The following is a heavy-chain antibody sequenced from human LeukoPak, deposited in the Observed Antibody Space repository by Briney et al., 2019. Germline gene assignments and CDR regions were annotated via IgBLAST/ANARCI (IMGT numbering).Heavy chain of an antibody. CDR2: INWNGGST. J-gene: IGHJ6*03. CDR1: GFTFDDYG. D-gene: IGHD3-3*01. CDR3: ARATGYYDFWSGYYADYYYYYMVV. Sequence: GGSQRLSCAASGFTFDDYGMSWVRQAPGKGLEWVSGINWNGGSTGYADSVKGRFTISRDNAKSSLYLQMNSLRAEDTALYYCARATGYYDFWSGYYADYYYYYMVVWGKGTTVTVSS. V-gene: IGHV3-20*04.